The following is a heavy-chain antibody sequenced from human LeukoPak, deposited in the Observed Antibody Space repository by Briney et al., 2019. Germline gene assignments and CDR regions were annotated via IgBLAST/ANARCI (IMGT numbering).Heavy chain of an antibody. Sequence: SETLSLTCTVSGGSISSSSYYWGWIRQPPGKGLEWIGNIYNSGSTYYNPSLKSRVTISVDTSKNQFSLKLSSVTAADTAVYYCARQDQVLLWFGELGGSFDYWGQGTRVTVSS. V-gene: IGHV4-39*01. J-gene: IGHJ4*02. D-gene: IGHD3-10*01. CDR1: GGSISSSSYY. CDR3: ARQDQVLLWFGELGGSFDY. CDR2: IYNSGST.